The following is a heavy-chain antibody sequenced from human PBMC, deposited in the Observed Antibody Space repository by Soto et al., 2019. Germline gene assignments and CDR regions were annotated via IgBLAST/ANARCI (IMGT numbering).Heavy chain of an antibody. Sequence: QVQLVQSGAEVKQPGASVKVSCKASGYTFTSYGISWVRQAPGQGLEWMGWISAYNGNTNYAQKLQGRVTMTTDTSTSTAYMELRSLRSDDTAVYYCARKTDYGDYVGWFDPWGQGTLVTVSS. V-gene: IGHV1-18*01. CDR1: GYTFTSYG. CDR2: ISAYNGNT. CDR3: ARKTDYGDYVGWFDP. D-gene: IGHD4-17*01. J-gene: IGHJ5*02.